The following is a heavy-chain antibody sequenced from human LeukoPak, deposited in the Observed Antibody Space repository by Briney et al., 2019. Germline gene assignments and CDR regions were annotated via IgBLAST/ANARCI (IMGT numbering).Heavy chain of an antibody. Sequence: GGSLRLSCGASGFPFSSYAMSWVRQAPGKGLEWVSAISGSGRSTFYADSVKGRFAISRDNSKNTLYLQMNSLRAEDTAVYYCARDISYCGGDCAPYYFDYWGQGTLVTVSS. CDR3: ARDISYCGGDCAPYYFDY. J-gene: IGHJ4*02. D-gene: IGHD2-21*02. CDR1: GFPFSSYA. CDR2: ISGSGRST. V-gene: IGHV3-23*01.